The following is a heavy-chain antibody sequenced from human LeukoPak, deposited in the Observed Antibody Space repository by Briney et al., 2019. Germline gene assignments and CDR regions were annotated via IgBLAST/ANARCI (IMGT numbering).Heavy chain of an antibody. J-gene: IGHJ4*02. D-gene: IGHD3-10*01. V-gene: IGHV3-21*01. CDR3: ASTAAREYYFDY. CDR2: ISSSSSYI. Sequence: PGGSLRLSCAASGFTFSSYSMNWVRQAPGKGLEWVSSISSSSSYIYYADSVKGRFTISRDNAKNSLYLQMNSLRAEDTAVYYCASTAAREYYFDYWGQGTLVTVSS. CDR1: GFTFSSYS.